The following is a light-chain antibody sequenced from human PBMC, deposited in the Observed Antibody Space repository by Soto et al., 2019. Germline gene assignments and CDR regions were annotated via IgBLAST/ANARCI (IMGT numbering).Light chain of an antibody. CDR1: QSISSTD. CDR3: HHFGGYVRP. J-gene: IGKJ1*01. Sequence: EMWLTQSPGTLSLSPGERATLACRPSQSISSTDLNWYQQKPGQAPRLLIYGTSIRATGIPDRFSGSGSGTDFTLTISRLEPEDFAVYYCHHFGGYVRPFGQGTVVEVK. CDR2: GTS. V-gene: IGKV3-20*01.